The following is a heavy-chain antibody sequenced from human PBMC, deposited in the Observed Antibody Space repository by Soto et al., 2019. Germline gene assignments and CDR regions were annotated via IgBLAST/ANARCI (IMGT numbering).Heavy chain of an antibody. J-gene: IGHJ5*02. CDR2: INAANGDT. D-gene: IGHD6-13*01. V-gene: IGHV1-3*01. Sequence: AAVKVSCKASGYTFTSYGIHWVRQAPGQRLEWMGWINAANGDTKYSPKFQGRVTITRDTSASTAYMELSSLRSEDTAVYYCVRRHVSATGIDWFDPWGQGTLVTVS. CDR1: GYTFTSYG. CDR3: VRRHVSATGIDWFDP.